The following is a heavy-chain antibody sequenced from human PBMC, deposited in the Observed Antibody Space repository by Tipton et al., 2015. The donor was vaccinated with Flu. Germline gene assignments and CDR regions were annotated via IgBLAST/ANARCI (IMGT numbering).Heavy chain of an antibody. J-gene: IGHJ6*02. CDR3: ARDQDYYGMDV. V-gene: IGHV1-69*15. CDR1: GGTFSDAG. Sequence: QLVQSGAEVKKPGSSVKVSCRASGGTFSDAGVSWVRQAPGQGLEWLGRIVPVFGIVAYAQKFQGRVTTTADASTSTAYMELSSLTSDDTAKYYCARDQDYYGMDVWGQGTTVTVSS. CDR2: IVPVFGIV.